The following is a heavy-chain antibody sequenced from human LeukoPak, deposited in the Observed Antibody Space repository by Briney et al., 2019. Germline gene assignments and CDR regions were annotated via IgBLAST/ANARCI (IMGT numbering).Heavy chain of an antibody. V-gene: IGHV3-11*04. CDR3: ARVIADSPHYYYMDV. J-gene: IGHJ6*03. Sequence: GGSLRLSCAASAFTFSDHYMTWIRQAPGKGLEWISYFSGTGLTIYYADSVKGRFTISRDNADNSLSLQMNSLRAEDTAVYYCARVIADSPHYYYMDVWGKGTTVTVSS. CDR1: AFTFSDHY. CDR2: FSGTGLTI. D-gene: IGHD6-6*01.